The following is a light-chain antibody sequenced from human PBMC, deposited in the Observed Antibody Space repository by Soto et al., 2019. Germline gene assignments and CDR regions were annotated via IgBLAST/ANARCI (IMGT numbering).Light chain of an antibody. Sequence: QSALTQPPSVSGSPGQSVTISCTGTSSDVGSYNRASWYQQPPGTAPKLMIYEVSNRPSGVPDRFSGSKSGNTASLTISGLQAEDEADYYCSSYTSSSTYYVFGTGTKLTVL. CDR3: SSYTSSSTYYV. CDR1: SSDVGSYNR. CDR2: EVS. V-gene: IGLV2-18*02. J-gene: IGLJ1*01.